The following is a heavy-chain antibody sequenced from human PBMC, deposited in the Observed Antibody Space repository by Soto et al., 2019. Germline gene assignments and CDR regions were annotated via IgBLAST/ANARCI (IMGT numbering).Heavy chain of an antibody. CDR1: GFTLSSYA. J-gene: IGHJ4*02. V-gene: IGHV3-23*01. Sequence: EVQLLESGGGLVQPGGSLRLSCAASGFTLSSYAMTWVRQAPGKGLEWVSVISDSDNATYYADSVKGRLTISRDNAKNALYLQLNTLRADDTAVYYSAKGVSSSAWAASHSWGQGTLVTVSA. CDR3: AKGVSSSAWAASHS. D-gene: IGHD6-19*01. CDR2: ISDSDNAT.